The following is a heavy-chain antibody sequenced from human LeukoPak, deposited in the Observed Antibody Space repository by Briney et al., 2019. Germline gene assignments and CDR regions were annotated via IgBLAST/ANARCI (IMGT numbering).Heavy chain of an antibody. Sequence: ASVKVSCKASGYTFTSYAVHWVRQAPGQRLEWMGWINAANGNTKYSQKFQGRVTITRDTSASTAYMELSSLRSEDTAVYYCAGDKGSGWGNYFDYWGQGTLVTVSS. D-gene: IGHD6-19*01. CDR3: AGDKGSGWGNYFDY. CDR1: GYTFTSYA. CDR2: INAANGNT. V-gene: IGHV1-3*01. J-gene: IGHJ4*02.